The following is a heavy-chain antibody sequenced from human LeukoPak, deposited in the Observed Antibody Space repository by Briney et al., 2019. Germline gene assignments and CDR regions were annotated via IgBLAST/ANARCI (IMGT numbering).Heavy chain of an antibody. CDR2: IYYSGST. CDR3: AAGVVVAATLLY. V-gene: IGHV4-30-4*01. Sequence: PSETLSLTCTVSGGSIRSGDYYWSWIRQPPGKGLEWIGYIYYSGSTYYNPSLKSRVTISVDTSKNQFSLKLSSVTAADTAVYYCAAGVVVAATLLYWGQGTLVTVSS. D-gene: IGHD2-15*01. J-gene: IGHJ4*02. CDR1: GGSIRSGDYY.